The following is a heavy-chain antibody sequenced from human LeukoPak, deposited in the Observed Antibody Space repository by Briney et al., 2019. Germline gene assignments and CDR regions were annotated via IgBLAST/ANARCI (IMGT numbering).Heavy chain of an antibody. D-gene: IGHD1-14*01. V-gene: IGHV4-59*08. CDR2: IYYSGST. CDR1: GGSISSYY. CDR3: ARHEWGITNAFDI. Sequence: SETLSLTCTVSGGSISSYYWSWIRQPPGKGLEWIGYIYYSGSTSYNPSLKSRVTISVDTSKNQFSLKLRSVTAADTAVYYCARHEWGITNAFDIWGQGTMVTVSS. J-gene: IGHJ3*02.